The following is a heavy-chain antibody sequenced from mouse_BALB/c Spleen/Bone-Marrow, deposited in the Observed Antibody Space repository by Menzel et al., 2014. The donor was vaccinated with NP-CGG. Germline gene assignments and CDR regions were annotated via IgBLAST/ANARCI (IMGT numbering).Heavy chain of an antibody. CDR2: INPRNGGT. V-gene: IGHV1S81*02. Sequence: QVQLQQSGAELVKPGASVKLSCKASGYTFTSYYLYWVKQRPGQGLEWIGEINPRNGGTNFNERFKSKASLTVDKSSSTAYMQLNSLTSEDSAVYCGTRRSLLSDCYSMDYWGHGTSVTVSS. CDR3: TRRSLLSDCYSMDY. J-gene: IGHJ4*01. CDR1: GYTFTSYY. D-gene: IGHD2-10*01.